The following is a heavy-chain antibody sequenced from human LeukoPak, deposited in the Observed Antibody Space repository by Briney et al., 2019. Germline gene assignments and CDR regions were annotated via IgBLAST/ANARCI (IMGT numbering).Heavy chain of an antibody. CDR2: IYYSGST. Sequence: SETLSLTCTVSGGSISSYYWSWIRQPPGKGLEWIGYIYYSGSTNYNPSLKSRVTISVDTPKNQFSLKLSSVTAADTAVYYCASVGWDSYYFDYWGQGTLVTVSS. CDR1: GGSISSYY. J-gene: IGHJ4*02. CDR3: ASVGWDSYYFDY. V-gene: IGHV4-59*01. D-gene: IGHD1-26*01.